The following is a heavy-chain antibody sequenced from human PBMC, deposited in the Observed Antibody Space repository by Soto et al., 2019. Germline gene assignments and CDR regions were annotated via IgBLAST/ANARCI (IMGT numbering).Heavy chain of an antibody. D-gene: IGHD3-10*01. J-gene: IGHJ6*02. CDR2: IYYSGST. Sequence: QVQLLESGPGLVKPSQTLSLTCTVSGGSISSGDYYWSWIRQPPGKGLEWIGYIYYSGSTYYNPSLKSRVTISVDTSKNQFSLKLSSVTAADTAVYYCSRVGFGELLAHGMDVWGQGTTVTVSS. CDR1: GGSISSGDYY. CDR3: SRVGFGELLAHGMDV. V-gene: IGHV4-30-4*01.